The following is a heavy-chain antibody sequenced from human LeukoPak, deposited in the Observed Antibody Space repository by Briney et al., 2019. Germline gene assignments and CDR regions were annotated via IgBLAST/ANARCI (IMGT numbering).Heavy chain of an antibody. Sequence: SQTLSLTCIVSGGSITGGGYYWTWIRQRPGKGLEWIGYIYCSGSTNYSPSLKSRLTISVDTSKNQFSLRLTSVTAADAAVYYCAREGVGGYHPVHGFDIWGQGTVVTVSS. CDR3: AREGVGGYHPVHGFDI. J-gene: IGHJ3*02. CDR2: IYCSGST. V-gene: IGHV4-31*03. CDR1: GGSITGGGYY. D-gene: IGHD3-22*01.